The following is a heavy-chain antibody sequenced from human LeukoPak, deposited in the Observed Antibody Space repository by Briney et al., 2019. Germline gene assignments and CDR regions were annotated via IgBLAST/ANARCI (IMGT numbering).Heavy chain of an antibody. CDR3: ARPQSGGRFKFDY. J-gene: IGHJ4*02. CDR1: GGSISSYY. Sequence: SETLSLTCTVSGGSISSYYWSWIRQPTGKGLEWIGYIYYSGSTDYNPSLKSRVTMSVDTSKNQFSLKLNSVTAADTAVYYCARPQSGGRFKFDYWGQGTLVTVSS. CDR2: IYYSGST. D-gene: IGHD1-26*01. V-gene: IGHV4-59*08.